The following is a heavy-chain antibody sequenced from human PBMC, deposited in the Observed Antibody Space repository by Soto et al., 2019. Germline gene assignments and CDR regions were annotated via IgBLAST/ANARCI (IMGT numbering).Heavy chain of an antibody. J-gene: IGHJ4*02. CDR1: GYTFTSYY. Sequence: ASVKVSCKASGYTFTSYYMHWVRQAPGQGLELMGIINPSGGSTSYAQKFQGRVTMTRDTSTSTVYMELSSLRSEDTAVYYCARATYYYDSSGYFDYWGQGTLVTVSS. V-gene: IGHV1-46*01. D-gene: IGHD3-22*01. CDR2: INPSGGST. CDR3: ARATYYYDSSGYFDY.